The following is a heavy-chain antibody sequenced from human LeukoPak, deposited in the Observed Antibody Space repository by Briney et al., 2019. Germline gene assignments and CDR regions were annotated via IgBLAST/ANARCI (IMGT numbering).Heavy chain of an antibody. CDR2: IEYSGST. D-gene: IGHD3-3*01. J-gene: IGHJ4*02. CDR1: GGSIRSGGFY. CDR3: TRAIRFSPDY. Sequence: PSETLSLTCTVSGGSIRSGGFYWSWIRQHPGKGLEWIGYIEYSGSTFYNPSLESRLTMSVDTSKNQFSLMLSSVTAADTAVYYCTRAIRFSPDYWGQGTLVTLSS. V-gene: IGHV4-31*03.